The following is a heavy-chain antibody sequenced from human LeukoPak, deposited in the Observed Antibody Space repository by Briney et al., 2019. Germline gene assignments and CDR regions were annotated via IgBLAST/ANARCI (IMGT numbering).Heavy chain of an antibody. D-gene: IGHD6-6*01. J-gene: IGHJ6*03. V-gene: IGHV1-18*01. CDR1: GYTFTSYD. Sequence: GASVKVSCKASGYTFTSYDINWVRQATGQGLEWMGWISAYNGNTNYAQKFQGRVTITADESTSTAYMELSSLRSEDTAVYYCAGDSWSIAARPTSYYYYMDVWGKGTTATVSS. CDR2: ISAYNGNT. CDR3: AGDSWSIAARPTSYYYYMDV.